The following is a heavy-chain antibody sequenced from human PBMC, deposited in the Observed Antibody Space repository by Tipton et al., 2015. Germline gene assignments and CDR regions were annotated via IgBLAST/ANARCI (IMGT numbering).Heavy chain of an antibody. CDR3: TRKGIIVTGHT. D-gene: IGHD3-22*01. CDR2: TYYRSKWFH. Sequence: GLVKPSQTLSLTCAISGDSVSSNIAAWSWIRQSPSGGLEWLARTYYRSKWFHDYAVSVQGRVTINPDTSKNQVSLQMNSVTPEDTAVYYCTRKGIIVTGHTWGQGTLVTVSS. V-gene: IGHV6-1*01. CDR1: GDSVSSNIAA. J-gene: IGHJ5*02.